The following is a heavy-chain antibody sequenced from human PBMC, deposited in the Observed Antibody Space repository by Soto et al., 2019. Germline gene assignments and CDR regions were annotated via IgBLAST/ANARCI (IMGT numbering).Heavy chain of an antibody. D-gene: IGHD2-2*01. CDR3: ARENRVPAALGGYCYYGMNV. Sequence: SETLSLTCTVSGGSISSGDYYWSWIRQPPGKGLEWIGYIYYSGSTYYNPSLKSRVTISVDTSKNQFSLKLSSVTAADTAVYYCARENRVPAALGGYCYYGMNVWGQGTTVTVSS. CDR1: GGSISSGDYY. J-gene: IGHJ6*02. V-gene: IGHV4-30-4*01. CDR2: IYYSGST.